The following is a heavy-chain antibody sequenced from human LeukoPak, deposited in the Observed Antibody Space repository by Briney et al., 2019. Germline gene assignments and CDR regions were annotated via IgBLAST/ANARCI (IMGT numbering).Heavy chain of an antibody. CDR3: ARAASFSYGMDV. Sequence: GGSLRLSCAASRFTVSSYWMNWVRQAPGKGLEWVANIKQDGSERYYVDSVKGRFTISRDNAKNSLYLQMNSLRAEDTAVYYCARAASFSYGMDVWGQGTTVTVSS. D-gene: IGHD6-6*01. J-gene: IGHJ6*02. CDR1: RFTVSSYW. V-gene: IGHV3-7*01. CDR2: IKQDGSER.